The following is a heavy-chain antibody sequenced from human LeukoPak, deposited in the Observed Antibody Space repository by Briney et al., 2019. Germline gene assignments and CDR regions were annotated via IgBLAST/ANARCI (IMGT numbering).Heavy chain of an antibody. Sequence: PGGSLRLSCAASGFTFSSYGMHWVRQAPGKGLEWVAVIWYDGSNKYYADSVKGRFTISRDNSKNTLYLQMNSLRAEDTAVYYCARDPGVWGPRYYMDVWGKGTTVTVSS. CDR2: IWYDGSNK. CDR3: ARDPGVWGPRYYMDV. D-gene: IGHD2-8*01. CDR1: GFTFSSYG. J-gene: IGHJ6*03. V-gene: IGHV3-33*01.